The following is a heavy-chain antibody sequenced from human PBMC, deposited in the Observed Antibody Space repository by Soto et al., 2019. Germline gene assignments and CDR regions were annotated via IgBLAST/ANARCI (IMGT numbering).Heavy chain of an antibody. J-gene: IGHJ5*02. Sequence: QVQVVQSGAEEKKPGASVKVSCKASGYTYISYSMHWVRQAPGQRLEWMGWINVGNGNTKYSQNFQVRVTINQDTSASTAYMELSSLTSEDTAVYYCAREKWGSGSRWLDPWGQGTLVTVSS. CDR2: INVGNGNT. D-gene: IGHD6-19*01. CDR1: GYTYISYS. CDR3: AREKWGSGSRWLDP. V-gene: IGHV1-3*05.